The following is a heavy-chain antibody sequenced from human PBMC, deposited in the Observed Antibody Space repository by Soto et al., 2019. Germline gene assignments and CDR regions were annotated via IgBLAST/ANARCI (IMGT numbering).Heavy chain of an antibody. V-gene: IGHV1-18*01. D-gene: IGHD6-13*01. Sequence: ASVKVSCKASGYTFTSYGISWVRQAPGQGLGWIGWISAYNGNTNYAQKLQGRVTMTTDTSTSTAYMELRSLRSDDTAVYYCARCSSSWDDYYYYYMDVWGKGTTVTVSS. CDR3: ARCSSSWDDYYYYYMDV. CDR2: ISAYNGNT. CDR1: GYTFTSYG. J-gene: IGHJ6*03.